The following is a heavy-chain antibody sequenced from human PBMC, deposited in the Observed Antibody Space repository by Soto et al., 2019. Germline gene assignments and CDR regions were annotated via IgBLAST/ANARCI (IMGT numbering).Heavy chain of an antibody. J-gene: IGHJ6*03. CDR3: ARIRFLEWSSSYYYMDV. V-gene: IGHV2-70*11. Sequence: SGPTLVNPTQTLTLTCTFSGFSLSTSGMSVSWIRQPPGKALEWLARIDWDDDKYYSTSLKTRLTISKDTSKNQVVLTMTNMDPVDTATYYCARIRFLEWSSSYYYMDVWGKGTTVTVSS. CDR2: IDWDDDK. D-gene: IGHD3-3*01. CDR1: GFSLSTSGMS.